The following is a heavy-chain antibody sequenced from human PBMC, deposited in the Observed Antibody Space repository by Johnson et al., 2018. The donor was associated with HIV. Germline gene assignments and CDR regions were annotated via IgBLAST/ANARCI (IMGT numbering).Heavy chain of an antibody. Sequence: VQLVESGGGLVQPGGSLRLSCAASGFTFSNFPMHWVRQAPGKGLEYVSSISNTGDSPYYANSVKGRFTVSRDNSKNTLYLQMGSRRVEDMATYYCARARAKVVAGLDAFDIWGQGTMVTVSS. CDR1: GFTFSNFP. CDR3: ARARAKVVAGLDAFDI. D-gene: IGHD6-19*01. V-gene: IGHV3-64*01. J-gene: IGHJ3*02. CDR2: ISNTGDSP.